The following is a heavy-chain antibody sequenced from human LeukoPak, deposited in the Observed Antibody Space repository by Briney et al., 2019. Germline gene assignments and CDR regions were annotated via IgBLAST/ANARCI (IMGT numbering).Heavy chain of an antibody. Sequence: SETLSLTCAVYGGSFSGYYWSWIRQPPGEGLEWIGEINHSGSTNYNPSLKSRVTISVDTSKNQFSLKLSSVTAADTAVYYCARSIAAAGTTTYYYGMDVWGQGTTVTVSS. CDR1: GGSFSGYY. J-gene: IGHJ6*02. D-gene: IGHD6-13*01. CDR3: ARSIAAAGTTTYYYGMDV. V-gene: IGHV4-34*01. CDR2: INHSGST.